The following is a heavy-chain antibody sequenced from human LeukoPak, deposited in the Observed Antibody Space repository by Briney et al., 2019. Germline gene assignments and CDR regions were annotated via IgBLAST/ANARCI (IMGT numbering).Heavy chain of an antibody. CDR2: IWYDGSNK. V-gene: IGHV3-33*01. J-gene: IGHJ6*02. CDR3: ARDMEGYYDILTGNTQYGMDV. Sequence: PGGSLRLSCAASGFTFSSYGMHLVRQAPGKGLEWVAVIWYDGSNKYYADSVKGRFTISRDNSKNTLYLQMNSLRAEDTAVYYCARDMEGYYDILTGNTQYGMDVWGQGTTVTVSS. CDR1: GFTFSSYG. D-gene: IGHD3-9*01.